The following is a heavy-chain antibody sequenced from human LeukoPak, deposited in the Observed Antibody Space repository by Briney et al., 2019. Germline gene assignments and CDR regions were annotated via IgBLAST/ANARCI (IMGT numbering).Heavy chain of an antibody. D-gene: IGHD4-23*01. Sequence: GGALRLSCAASGFTFSGYGMHWVRQAPGKGVEWGAVIWYDVSNKYYADSVKGGFTISRDNSKNTLYMQMNSLKAEDTAVYYCARARRGGGKPNEGGNEKGFDYWGQGTLVTVSS. V-gene: IGHV3-33*01. J-gene: IGHJ4*02. CDR2: IWYDVSNK. CDR1: GFTFSGYG. CDR3: ARARRGGGKPNEGGNEKGFDY.